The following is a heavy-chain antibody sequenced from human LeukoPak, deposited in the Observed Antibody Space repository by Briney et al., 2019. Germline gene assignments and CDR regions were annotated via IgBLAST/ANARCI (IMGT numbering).Heavy chain of an antibody. CDR2: ISHDGSNK. J-gene: IGHJ4*02. Sequence: GGSLRLSCAASGFTFSSYAMHWVRQAPGKGLEWVAVISHDGSNKYYADSVKGRFTISRDNSKNTLYLQMNSLRAEDTAVYYCARGVVVAVAASLDYWGQGTLVTVSS. CDR1: GFTFSSYA. CDR3: ARGVVVAVAASLDY. D-gene: IGHD2-15*01. V-gene: IGHV3-30-3*01.